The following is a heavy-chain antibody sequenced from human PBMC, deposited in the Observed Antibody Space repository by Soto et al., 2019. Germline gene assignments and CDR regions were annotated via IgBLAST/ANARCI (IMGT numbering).Heavy chain of an antibody. Sequence: QVQLQESGPGLVKPSQTLSLTCTVSGGSISSGGTGSYWTWIRQLPGKGLEWIGSIYYTGNSYYNPSLKSRPTISIDPSENQFSLKLTSVTAADTAVYFCASGHDAYKVRYWGQGTLVTVSS. CDR3: ASGHDAYKVRY. CDR1: GGSISSGGTGSY. D-gene: IGHD1-1*01. CDR2: IYYTGNS. V-gene: IGHV4-31*03. J-gene: IGHJ4*02.